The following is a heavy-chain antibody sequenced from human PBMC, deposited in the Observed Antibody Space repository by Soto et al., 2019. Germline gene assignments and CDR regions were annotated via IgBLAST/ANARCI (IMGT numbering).Heavy chain of an antibody. CDR1: GFSFSSYW. V-gene: IGHV3-7*03. CDR3: ARVAYGNGWIFDY. J-gene: IGHJ4*01. Sequence: GESLKISCAASGFSFSSYWMSWVRQASGKGLEWVANIKQDGSEKYYVDSVKGRFTLSRDNAKNSLQLQMSSLRHEDTAIYFCARVAYGNGWIFDYWGQGTLVTVSS. CDR2: IKQDGSEK. D-gene: IGHD6-19*01.